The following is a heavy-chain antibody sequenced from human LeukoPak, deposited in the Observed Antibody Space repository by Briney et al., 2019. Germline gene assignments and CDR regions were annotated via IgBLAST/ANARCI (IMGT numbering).Heavy chain of an antibody. V-gene: IGHV1-18*01. CDR2: ISAYHGNT. D-gene: IGHD3-10*01. J-gene: IGHJ6*02. CDR3: ARSTGPRVTMVRDYYYYYGMDV. Sequence: ASVKVSCKTSGYTFTSYGISWVRQAPGQGLEWMGWISAYHGNTNYAQKLQGRVTMTTDTSTSTAYMELRSLRSDDTAVYYCARSTGPRVTMVRDYYYYYGMDVWGQGTTVTVSS. CDR1: GYTFTSYG.